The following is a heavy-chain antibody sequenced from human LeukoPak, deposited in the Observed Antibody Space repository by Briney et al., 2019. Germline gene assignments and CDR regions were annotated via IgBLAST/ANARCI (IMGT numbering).Heavy chain of an antibody. Sequence: GGSLRLSCAASGFTFSSYWMSWVRQAPGKGLEWVANIKQDGSEKYYVDSVKGRFTISRDNAKNSLYLQMNSLRAEDTAVYYCARDTSGYRLSTGFDYWGQGTLVTVSS. V-gene: IGHV3-7*01. J-gene: IGHJ4*02. CDR3: ARDTSGYRLSTGFDY. D-gene: IGHD5-24*01. CDR2: IKQDGSEK. CDR1: GFTFSSYW.